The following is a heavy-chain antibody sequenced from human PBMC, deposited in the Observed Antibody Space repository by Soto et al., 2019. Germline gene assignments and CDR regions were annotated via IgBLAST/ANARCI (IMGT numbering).Heavy chain of an antibody. CDR3: ARDGVSLFLIPSELVY. J-gene: IGHJ4*02. D-gene: IGHD3-3*01. V-gene: IGHV3-33*01. CDR1: GFTFSSYG. CDR2: IWYDGGKQ. Sequence: QVQLVESGGGVVQPGRALRLSCAASGFTFSSYGMHWVRQAPGKGLEWVALIWYDGGKQYYADSVKGRFTISRDNSKNTLFLEMNSLRPEDTAVYYCARDGVSLFLIPSELVYWGQGTLVTVSS.